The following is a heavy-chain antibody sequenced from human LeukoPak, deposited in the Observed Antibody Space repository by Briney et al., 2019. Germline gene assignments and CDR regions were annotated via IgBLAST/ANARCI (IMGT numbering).Heavy chain of an antibody. D-gene: IGHD4-11*01. Sequence: GGSLRLSCAASGFTVSSNYMSWVRQAPGKGLEWVSVIYSGGSTYYADSVKGRFTISRDNSKNTLYLQMNSLRAEDTAVYYCARVDYSNYSLYYYYYMDVWGKGTTVTVSS. CDR1: GFTVSSNY. CDR2: IYSGGST. V-gene: IGHV3-53*01. CDR3: ARVDYSNYSLYYYYYMDV. J-gene: IGHJ6*03.